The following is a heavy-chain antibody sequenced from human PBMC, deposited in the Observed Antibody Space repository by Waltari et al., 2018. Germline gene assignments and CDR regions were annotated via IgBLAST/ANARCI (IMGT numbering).Heavy chain of an antibody. CDR3: AKRSAIAGSNDY. J-gene: IGHJ4*02. D-gene: IGHD2-21*01. Sequence: EVQLLESGGGLVQPGGSLRLSCAASGFTFSSYAMRWVRQAPGKGLEWVSVIYSGGSTYYADSVKGRFTISRDNSKNTLYLQMNSLRAEDTAVYYCAKRSAIAGSNDYWGQGTLVTVSS. V-gene: IGHV3-23*03. CDR1: GFTFSSYA. CDR2: IYSGGST.